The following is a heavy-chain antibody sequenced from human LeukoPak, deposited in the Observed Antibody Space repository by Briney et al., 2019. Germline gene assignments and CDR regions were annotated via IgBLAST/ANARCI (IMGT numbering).Heavy chain of an antibody. CDR3: ARDFRLATRRASSSWYTP. CDR2: IFYSGST. V-gene: IGHV4-39*07. CDR1: SGSISTSNYY. J-gene: IGHJ5*02. D-gene: IGHD6-13*01. Sequence: PSETLSLTCTVSSGSISTSNYYWGWVRQPPGKALEWIGNIFYSGSTNYNPSLKSRVTISVDTSKNQFSLKLSSVTAADTAVYYCARDFRLATRRASSSWYTPWGQGTLVTVSS.